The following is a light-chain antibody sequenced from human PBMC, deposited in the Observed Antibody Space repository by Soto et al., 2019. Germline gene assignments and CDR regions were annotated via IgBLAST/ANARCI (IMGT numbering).Light chain of an antibody. CDR1: QDIRSA. CDR2: AAS. CDR3: QQYGTSPWT. J-gene: IGKJ1*01. Sequence: IQLTQSPSSLSASVGDRVTITCRASQDIRSALGWYQQKPGKVPKLLIYAASTLQSGVPSRFSGSRSGTDFTLTISRLEPGDFAVYYCQQYGTSPWTFGQGTKVDIK. V-gene: IGKV1-6*01.